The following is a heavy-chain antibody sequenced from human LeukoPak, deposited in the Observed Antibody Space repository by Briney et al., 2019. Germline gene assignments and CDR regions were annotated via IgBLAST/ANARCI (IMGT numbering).Heavy chain of an antibody. CDR1: GFTFSSYA. CDR2: ISGSGGST. D-gene: IGHD2-15*01. J-gene: IGHJ3*02. CDR3: ASSFSGGSYYDAFDI. Sequence: PGGSLRLSCAASGFTFSSYAMSWVRQAPGKGLEWVSAISGSGGSTYYADSVKGRFTISRDNSKNTLYLQMNRLRAEDTAVYYCASSFSGGSYYDAFDIWGQGTMVTVSS. V-gene: IGHV3-23*01.